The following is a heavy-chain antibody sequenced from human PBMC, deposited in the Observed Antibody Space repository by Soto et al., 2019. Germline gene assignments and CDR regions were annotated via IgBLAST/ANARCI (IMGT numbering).Heavy chain of an antibody. CDR2: IYYSGRT. Sequence: QLQLQESGPGLVKPSETLSLTCTVSGGSISSSSYYWGWIRQPPGKGLEWIGSIYYSGRTYYNPSLKSRVTISVDTSQNQFSLKLSSVTSADTAVYYCARPFYSSGWYYFDYWGQGTLVTVSS. CDR3: ARPFYSSGWYYFDY. D-gene: IGHD6-19*01. CDR1: GGSISSSSYY. V-gene: IGHV4-39*01. J-gene: IGHJ4*02.